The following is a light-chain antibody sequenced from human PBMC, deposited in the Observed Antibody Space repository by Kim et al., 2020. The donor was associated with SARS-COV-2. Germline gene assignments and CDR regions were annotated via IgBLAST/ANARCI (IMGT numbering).Light chain of an antibody. J-gene: IGLJ6*01. Sequence: QSITHSCTGSSSDVGGNNYVSWYQQHPAKAPKLMIYDVNYRPSGVSTRFSGSKSGNTASLTISGLQAADEGDYYCCSYTSRSSYVFGTGTKVTVL. CDR1: SSDVGGNNY. V-gene: IGLV2-14*03. CDR2: DVN. CDR3: CSYTSRSSYV.